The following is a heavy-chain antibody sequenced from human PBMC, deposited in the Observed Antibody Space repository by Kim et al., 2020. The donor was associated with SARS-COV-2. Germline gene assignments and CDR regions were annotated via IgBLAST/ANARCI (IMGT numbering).Heavy chain of an antibody. Sequence: GGSLRLSCAASGFTFTSYAMNWVRQGPGKGLELVAGVSGSGGTTHYVDAVEGRFTISRDNSKNRLYLEMNSLRAEDTAVYYCAKILSGSGTYYGGGGLDVWGQGTTVTVSS. CDR2: VSGSGGTT. J-gene: IGHJ6*02. D-gene: IGHD3-10*01. CDR1: GFTFTSYA. CDR3: AKILSGSGTYYGGGGLDV. V-gene: IGHV3-23*01.